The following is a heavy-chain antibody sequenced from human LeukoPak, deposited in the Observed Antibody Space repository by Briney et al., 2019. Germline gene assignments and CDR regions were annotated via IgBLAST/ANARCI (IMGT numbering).Heavy chain of an antibody. J-gene: IGHJ4*02. D-gene: IGHD2-21*01. CDR3: ASFYQAYYFDY. Sequence: SETLSLTCTVSGGSISSGDYYWSWIRQPPGKGLEWIGYIYYSGTTYYNPSLNSRVTISIDTSKNQISLKLSSVTAADAAVYYCASFYQAYYFDYWGQGTLVTVSS. CDR2: IYYSGTT. V-gene: IGHV4-30-4*01. CDR1: GGSISSGDYY.